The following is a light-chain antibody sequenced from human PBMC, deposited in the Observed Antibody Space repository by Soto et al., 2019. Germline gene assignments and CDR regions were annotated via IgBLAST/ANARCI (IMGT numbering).Light chain of an antibody. V-gene: IGLV1-51*01. CDR2: DSN. Sequence: QSVLTQPPSVSAAPGQNVTISCSGSSSNIANNYVSWYQQLPRAAPKLLIYDSNERPSGIPERFSGSKSGTSATLGITGLQTGDEADNSCGTWDSSLSAVVFGGGTKLTVL. J-gene: IGLJ2*01. CDR1: SSNIANNY. CDR3: GTWDSSLSAVV.